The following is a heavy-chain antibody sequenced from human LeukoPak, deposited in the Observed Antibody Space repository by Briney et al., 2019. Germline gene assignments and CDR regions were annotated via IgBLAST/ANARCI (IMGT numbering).Heavy chain of an antibody. V-gene: IGHV4-61*03. CDR3: ARHPFATPFDY. D-gene: IGHD2-15*01. Sequence: PSGTLSLTRTVSGGSLSSGGHYCSWIRHYPGKGLEWIGYIYHTGHTMYNSSLKSRVTMSLDTSKNHFSLRLSSVTAADTAVYYCARHPFATPFDYWGPGTLVTVSS. CDR1: GGSLSSGGHY. J-gene: IGHJ4*02. CDR2: IYHTGHT.